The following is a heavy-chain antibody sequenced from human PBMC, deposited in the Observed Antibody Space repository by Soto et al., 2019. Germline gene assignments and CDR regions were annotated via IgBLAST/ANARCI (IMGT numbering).Heavy chain of an antibody. CDR1: GFTFSSYW. CDR2: IKQDGSEK. Sequence: GGSLRLSCAASGFTFSSYWMSWVRQAPGKGLEWVANIKQDGSEKYYVDSVKGRFTISRDNAKNSLYLQMNSLRAEDTAVYYCARDRRIAARHGVYYYYGMDVWGQGTTVTVSS. D-gene: IGHD6-6*01. V-gene: IGHV3-7*01. CDR3: ARDRRIAARHGVYYYYGMDV. J-gene: IGHJ6*02.